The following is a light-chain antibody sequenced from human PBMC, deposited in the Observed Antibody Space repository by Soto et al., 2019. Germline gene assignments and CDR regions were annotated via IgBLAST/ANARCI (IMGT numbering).Light chain of an antibody. J-gene: IGKJ1*01. V-gene: IGKV1-5*01. CDR1: QTISTW. CDR2: DAS. CDR3: QQYTNTNNPWM. Sequence: IQVTQPPPPLSASVGDRVTITCRASQTISTWMAWYQQKPGKAPKLLVYDASTLQSGVASRFSGSGSGTEFTLIISGLQPDESATYYCQQYTNTNNPWMFGQGTKVDIK.